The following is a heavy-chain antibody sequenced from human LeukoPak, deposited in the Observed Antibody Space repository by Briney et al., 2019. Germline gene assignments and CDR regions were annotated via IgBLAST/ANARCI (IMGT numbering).Heavy chain of an antibody. J-gene: IGHJ2*01. CDR3: ARGRSSGWYEYWYFDL. Sequence: SETLSLTCTVSGGSVSSGSYYWSWIRQPPGKGLEWIGYIYYRGSTNYNPSLKSRVTISVDTSKNQFSLKLSSVTAADTAVYYCARGRSSGWYEYWYFDLWGRGTLVTVSS. V-gene: IGHV4-61*01. D-gene: IGHD6-19*01. CDR1: GGSVSSGSYY. CDR2: IYYRGST.